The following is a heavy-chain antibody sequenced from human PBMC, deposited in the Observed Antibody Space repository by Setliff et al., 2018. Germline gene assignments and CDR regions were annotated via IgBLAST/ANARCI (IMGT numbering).Heavy chain of an antibody. CDR1: DGSLSTYY. CDR3: ARDRSTVIRGVTSFFYYYMDV. J-gene: IGHJ6*03. CDR2: IYYSGST. Sequence: SETLSLTCTVSDGSLSTYYWSWIRQPPGKGLEWIGYIYYSGSTNYNPSLKSRVTMSIDTSKNQFSLKLSSVTAADTAVYYCARDRSTVIRGVTSFFYYYMDVRGGGTTVTVSS. D-gene: IGHD3-10*01. V-gene: IGHV4-59*12.